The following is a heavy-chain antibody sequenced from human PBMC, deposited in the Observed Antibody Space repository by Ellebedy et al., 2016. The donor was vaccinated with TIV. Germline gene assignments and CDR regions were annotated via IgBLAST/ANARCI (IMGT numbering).Heavy chain of an antibody. CDR3: AGAQVMGWIDP. D-gene: IGHD3-16*01. J-gene: IGHJ5*02. Sequence: MPSETLSLTCAVYGGSFSGSHWSWIRQSPGKRLEWIGEINHSGSTNYNPSLESRVTISVDRSKNQFSLKLTSVTVADTAVYYCAGAQVMGWIDPWGQGTPVTVSS. CDR1: GGSFSGSH. V-gene: IGHV4-34*01. CDR2: INHSGST.